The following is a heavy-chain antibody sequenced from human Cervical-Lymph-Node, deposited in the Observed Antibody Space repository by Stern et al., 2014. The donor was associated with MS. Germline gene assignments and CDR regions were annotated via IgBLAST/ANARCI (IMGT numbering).Heavy chain of an antibody. CDR2: IYPGTSDS. J-gene: IGHJ4*02. V-gene: IGHV5-51*01. CDR3: ARHCAKREQCAFDY. CDR1: GYNFTSYW. D-gene: IGHD6-19*01. Sequence: EVQLVESGAEVKKPGESLKISCKGSGYNFTSYWIGWVRQMPGKGLEWMGIIYPGTSDSRYSPSFQGQVTISADKSISTACLQWSSLKASDTAMYYCARHCAKREQCAFDYWGQGTLVTVSS.